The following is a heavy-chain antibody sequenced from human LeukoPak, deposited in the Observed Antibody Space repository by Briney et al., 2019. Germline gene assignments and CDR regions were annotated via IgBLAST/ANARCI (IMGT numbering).Heavy chain of an antibody. V-gene: IGHV1-2*06. J-gene: IGHJ5*02. D-gene: IGHD1-26*01. CDR1: GYTFTGYY. CDR2: INPNSGGT. CDR3: ARSRGHSGSPNWFDP. Sequence: ASVKVSCKASGYTFTGYYMHWVRQAPGQGLEWMGRINPNSGGTNYAQKFQGRVTMTRDTFISTAYMELSRLRSDDTAVYYRARSRGHSGSPNWFDPWGQGTLVTVSS.